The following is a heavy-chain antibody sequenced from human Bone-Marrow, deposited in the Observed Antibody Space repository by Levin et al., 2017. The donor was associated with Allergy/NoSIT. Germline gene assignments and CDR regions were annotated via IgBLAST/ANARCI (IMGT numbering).Heavy chain of an antibody. CDR1: GFTFSSYG. V-gene: IGHV3-33*01. CDR3: ARGDYLRPNHYYYGMDV. D-gene: IGHD2/OR15-2a*01. Sequence: TGGSLRLSCAASGFTFSSYGMHWVRQAPGKGLEWVAVIWYDGSNKYYADSVKGRFTISRDNSKNTLYLQMNSLRAEDTAVYYCARGDYLRPNHYYYGMDVWGQGTTVTVSS. CDR2: IWYDGSNK. J-gene: IGHJ6*02.